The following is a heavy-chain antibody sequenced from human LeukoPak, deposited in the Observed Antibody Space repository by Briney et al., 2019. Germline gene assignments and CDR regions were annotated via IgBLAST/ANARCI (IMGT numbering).Heavy chain of an antibody. J-gene: IGHJ4*02. V-gene: IGHV3-33*01. CDR3: ARDIVVVPAAPGY. D-gene: IGHD2-2*01. Sequence: PGGSLRLSCAASGFTFSSYGMHWVRQAPGKGLXXXAVIWYDGSNKYYADSVKGRFTISRDNSKNTLYLQMNSLRAEDTAVYYCARDIVVVPAAPGYWGQGTLVTVSS. CDR2: IWYDGSNK. CDR1: GFTFSSYG.